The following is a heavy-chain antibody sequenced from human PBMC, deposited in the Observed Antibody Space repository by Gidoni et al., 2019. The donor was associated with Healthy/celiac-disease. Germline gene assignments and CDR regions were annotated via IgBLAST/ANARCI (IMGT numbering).Heavy chain of an antibody. CDR1: GFPLSSYG. D-gene: IGHD2-15*01. V-gene: IGHV3-33*01. J-gene: IGHJ3*02. CDR2: IWYDGSNK. Sequence: QVQLVASGGGVVQPGRSLRLSCDASGFPLSSYGKHWVRQAPGKGLEWVAVIWYDGSNKYYADSGKGRFTISRDNSKNTLYLQMNSLRAEDTAVYYCARNLGYCSGGSCYQSAFDIWGQGTMVTVSS. CDR3: ARNLGYCSGGSCYQSAFDI.